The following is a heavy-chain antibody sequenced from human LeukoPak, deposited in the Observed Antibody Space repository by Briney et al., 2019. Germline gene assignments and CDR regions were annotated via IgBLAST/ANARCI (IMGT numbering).Heavy chain of an antibody. CDR1: GYTFTSYG. CDR2: ISAYNGNT. J-gene: IGHJ4*02. CDR3: ARDGPFGGVIVPPYYFDY. Sequence: VASVKVSCKASGYTFTSYGISWVRQAPGQGLEWMGWISAYNGNTNYAQKLQGRVTMTTDTSASTAYMELRSLRSDDTAVYYCARDGPFGGVIVPPYYFDYWGQGTLVTVSS. V-gene: IGHV1-18*01. D-gene: IGHD3-16*02.